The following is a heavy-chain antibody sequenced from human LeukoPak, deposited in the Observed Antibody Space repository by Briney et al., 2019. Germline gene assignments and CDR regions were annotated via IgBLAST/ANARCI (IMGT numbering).Heavy chain of an antibody. CDR1: GFVVRNNY. D-gene: IGHD3-9*01. J-gene: IGHJ4*02. CDR3: ARDDILTLFDY. CDR2: IHTGGTT. Sequence: PGGSLRLSCAASGFVVRNNYMSWVRQAPGKGLEWVSVIHTGGTTYYADSVRGRFTISRDNSKNTLYLQMNSLRAEDTAVYYCARDDILTLFDYWGQGTLVTVSS. V-gene: IGHV3-53*05.